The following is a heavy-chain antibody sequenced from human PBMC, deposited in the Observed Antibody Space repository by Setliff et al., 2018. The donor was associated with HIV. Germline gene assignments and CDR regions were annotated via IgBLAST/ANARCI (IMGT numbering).Heavy chain of an antibody. J-gene: IGHJ4*02. Sequence: SETLSLTCTVSGGSISTTSYYWAWIRQPPGKGLEWIGSVFYSGSAYYNASLKSRVTISVDTSKNQFSLKLSSVTAADTAVYYCARVVDADYLDYWGQGTPVTVSS. CDR2: VFYSGSA. V-gene: IGHV4-39*01. CDR3: ARVVDADYLDY. D-gene: IGHD2-15*01. CDR1: GGSISTTSYY.